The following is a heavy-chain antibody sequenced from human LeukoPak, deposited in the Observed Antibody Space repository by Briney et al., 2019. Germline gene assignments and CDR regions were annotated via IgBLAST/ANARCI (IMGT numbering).Heavy chain of an antibody. V-gene: IGHV1-46*01. J-gene: IGHJ4*02. CDR1: GYTFTSYY. Sequence: ASVKVSCKASGYTFTSYYKHWVRQAPGQGLEWMGIINPSGGSTSYAQKFQGRVTMTRDTSTSTVYMELSSLRSEDTAVYYRARVGYSYDSSGYYGFDYWGQGTLVTVSS. CDR2: INPSGGST. CDR3: ARVGYSYDSSGYYGFDY. D-gene: IGHD3-22*01.